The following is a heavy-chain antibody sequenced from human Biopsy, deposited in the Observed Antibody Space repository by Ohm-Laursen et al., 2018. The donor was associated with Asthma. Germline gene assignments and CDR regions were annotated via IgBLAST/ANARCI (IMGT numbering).Heavy chain of an antibody. J-gene: IGHJ5*02. CDR1: AYTFIGYH. Sequence: ASVKVSCKASAYTFIGYHLHWVRQAPGEGLEWMGRIDPNGGATIYAQKFQGRVTMTRDTSISTAYMELSRLTSDDTAVYYCARVQKSPGDRWFDPWGQGTLVTVSS. CDR2: IDPNGGAT. D-gene: IGHD7-27*01. CDR3: ARVQKSPGDRWFDP. V-gene: IGHV1-2*06.